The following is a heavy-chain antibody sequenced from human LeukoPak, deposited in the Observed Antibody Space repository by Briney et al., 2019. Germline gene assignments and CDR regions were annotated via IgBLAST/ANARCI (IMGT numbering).Heavy chain of an antibody. V-gene: IGHV1-24*01. J-gene: IGHJ4*02. Sequence: ASVKVSCKVSGYILTEVSMHWVRQAPGKGLEWMGGFDPEHSEKIYAQKFQGRVTMTEDTSTDTAYMELSRLESEDTAVYYCATETVAMTLDYWGQGTLVTVSS. CDR2: FDPEHSEK. CDR1: GYILTEVS. D-gene: IGHD5-12*01. CDR3: ATETVAMTLDY.